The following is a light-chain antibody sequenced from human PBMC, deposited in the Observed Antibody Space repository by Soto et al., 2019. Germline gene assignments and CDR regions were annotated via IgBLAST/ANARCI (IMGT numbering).Light chain of an antibody. CDR1: QSINNW. Sequence: DIQMTQSPSTLSASEGDRVTITCRASQSINNWLAWYQQKPGKAPKLLISKASTLKSGGPSRFSGTGSRTECTLTSSSLQPDDFASYYCQQYDSYPYTFGGGTKVEIK. CDR2: KAS. CDR3: QQYDSYPYT. V-gene: IGKV1-5*03. J-gene: IGKJ4*01.